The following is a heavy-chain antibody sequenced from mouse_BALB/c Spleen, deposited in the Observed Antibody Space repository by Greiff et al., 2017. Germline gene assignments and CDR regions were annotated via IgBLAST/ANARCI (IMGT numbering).Heavy chain of an antibody. V-gene: IGHV7-1*02. D-gene: IGHD2-1*01. CDR2: SRNKANDYTT. CDR3: ARGGYGNYFDY. Sequence: EVKLVESGGGLVQPGGSLRLSCATSGFTFSDFYMEWVRQPPGKRLEWIAASRNKANDYTTEYSASVKGRFIVSRATSQSFLYLRMNALGAEDTAIYYCARGGYGNYFDYWGQGTTLTVSS. CDR1: GFTFSDFY. J-gene: IGHJ2*01.